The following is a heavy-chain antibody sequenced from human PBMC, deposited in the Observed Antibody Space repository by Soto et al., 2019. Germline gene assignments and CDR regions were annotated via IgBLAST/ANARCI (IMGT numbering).Heavy chain of an antibody. CDR2: INAGNGNT. J-gene: IGHJ6*03. V-gene: IGHV1-3*01. D-gene: IGHD4-17*01. Sequence: QVQLVQSGAEVKKPGASVKVSCKASGYTFTSYAMHWVRQAPGQRLEWMGWINAGNGNTKYSQKFQGRVTITRDTSASTAYMELSSLRSEDTAVYYCAREGWYGDYAYYYYMDVWGKGTTVTVSS. CDR1: GYTFTSYA. CDR3: AREGWYGDYAYYYYMDV.